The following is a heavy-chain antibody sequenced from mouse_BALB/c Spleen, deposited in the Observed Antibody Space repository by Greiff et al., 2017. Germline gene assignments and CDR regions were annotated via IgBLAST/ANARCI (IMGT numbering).Heavy chain of an antibody. CDR3: ARDLWDGAMDY. CDR1: GFSLTSYG. V-gene: IGHV2-9*02. CDR2: IWAGGST. J-gene: IGHJ4*01. D-gene: IGHD4-1*01. Sequence: VKVVESGPGLVAPSQSLSITCTVSGFSLTSYGVHWVRQPPGKGLEWLGVIWAGGSTNYNSALMSRLSISKDNSKSQVFLKMNSLQTDDTAMYYCARDLWDGAMDYWGQGTSVTVSS.